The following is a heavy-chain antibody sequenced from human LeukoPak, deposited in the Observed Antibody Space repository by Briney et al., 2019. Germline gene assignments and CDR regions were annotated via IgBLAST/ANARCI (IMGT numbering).Heavy chain of an antibody. CDR3: ARDKGRYYYDGSGY. V-gene: IGHV1-18*01. CDR2: ISAYNGNT. CDR1: GYTFTSYG. Sequence: GASVKVSSKASGYTFTSYGISWVRQAPGQGLEWMGWISAYNGNTNYAQKLQGRVTMTTDTSTSTAYMELRSLRSDDTAVYYCARDKGRYYYDGSGYWGQGTLVTVSS. J-gene: IGHJ4*02. D-gene: IGHD3-22*01.